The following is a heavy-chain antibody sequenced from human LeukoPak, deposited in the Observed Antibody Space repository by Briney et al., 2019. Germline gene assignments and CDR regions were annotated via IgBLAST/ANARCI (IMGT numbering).Heavy chain of an antibody. V-gene: IGHV3-30*02. J-gene: IGHJ2*01. CDR2: IRYDGSNT. CDR3: AKETLTGGDRYFDL. Sequence: QPGGSLRLSCAASGFSFSSYGMQWVRQAPGKGLEWVAFIRYDGSNTYYADSVKGRITISRDNSKNTLYLQMNSLRAEDTAVYYCAKETLTGGDRYFDLWGRGTLATVSS. CDR1: GFSFSSYG. D-gene: IGHD1-20*01.